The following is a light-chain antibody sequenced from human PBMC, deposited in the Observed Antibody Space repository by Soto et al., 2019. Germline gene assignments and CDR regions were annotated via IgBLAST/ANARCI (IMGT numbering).Light chain of an antibody. CDR2: GVS. J-gene: IGKJ4*01. V-gene: IGKV3-20*01. Sequence: EILLTQSPGTLSLSPGERATLSCRASQSVSSSFLAWYQQKPGQAPRLLMSGVSNRATGIPDRFSGGGSGTDFTLTISRLEPEDFAVYYCQQFSSYPLTFGGGTKVDIK. CDR1: QSVSSSF. CDR3: QQFSSYPLT.